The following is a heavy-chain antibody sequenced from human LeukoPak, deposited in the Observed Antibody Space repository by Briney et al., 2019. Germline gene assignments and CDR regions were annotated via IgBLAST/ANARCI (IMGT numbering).Heavy chain of an antibody. J-gene: IGHJ3*02. V-gene: IGHV1-18*01. Sequence: GASVKVSCKASGYTFTSYGISWVRQAPGQGLEWMGWISAYNGNTNYAQKLQGRVTMTTGTSTSTAYMELRSLRSDDTAVYYCARDGKGYSYGPDAFDIWGQGTMVTVSS. D-gene: IGHD5-18*01. CDR2: ISAYNGNT. CDR3: ARDGKGYSYGPDAFDI. CDR1: GYTFTSYG.